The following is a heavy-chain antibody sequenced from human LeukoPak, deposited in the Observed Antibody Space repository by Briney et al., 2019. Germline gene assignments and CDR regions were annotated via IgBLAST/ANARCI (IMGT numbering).Heavy chain of an antibody. CDR3: ARGYYYGPGSTQNCFDP. V-gene: IGHV6-1*01. CDR1: GDSVSINSAA. D-gene: IGHD3-10*01. J-gene: IGHJ5*02. Sequence: SQTLSLTFAISGDSVSINSAAWNWIRQSPSRGLEWLGRTYYRSRWYNDYAVSVKSRITINPDTSKNQFSLQLNSVTPEDTAVYYCARGYYYGPGSTQNCFDPWGQGTLVTVSS. CDR2: TYYRSRWYN.